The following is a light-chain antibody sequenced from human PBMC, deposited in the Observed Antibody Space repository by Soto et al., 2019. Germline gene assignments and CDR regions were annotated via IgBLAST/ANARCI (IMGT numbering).Light chain of an antibody. Sequence: EIVMTQSPATLSVSPGERATLSCRASQSVSTNLAWYQQKPGQSPRLLIYGASTRATGNPARFSGSGSETEFTLTISSLQSEDFAVYYCQQYTNWPPYTFGQGTNLEIK. CDR2: GAS. CDR3: QQYTNWPPYT. V-gene: IGKV3-15*01. J-gene: IGKJ2*01. CDR1: QSVSTN.